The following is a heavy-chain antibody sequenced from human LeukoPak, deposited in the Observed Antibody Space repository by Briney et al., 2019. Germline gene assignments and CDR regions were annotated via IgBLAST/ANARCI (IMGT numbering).Heavy chain of an antibody. D-gene: IGHD3-3*01. CDR3: ARTLYYDFSDPLFDP. Sequence: SETLSLTCAVYGGSFSGYYWSWIRQPPGKGLEWIGEINHSGSTNYNPSLKSRVTISVDTSKNQFSLKLTSVTAADTAVYYCARTLYYDFSDPLFDPWGQGTLVTVSS. CDR2: INHSGST. J-gene: IGHJ5*02. CDR1: GGSFSGYY. V-gene: IGHV4-34*01.